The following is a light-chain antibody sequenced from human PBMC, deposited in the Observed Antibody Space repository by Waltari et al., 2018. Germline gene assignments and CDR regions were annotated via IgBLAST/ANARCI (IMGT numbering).Light chain of an antibody. V-gene: IGLV2-23*03. CDR1: SSDVGSNNL. J-gene: IGLJ2*01. Sequence: QSALTQPASVSGSPGQSITLSCTGTSSDVGSNNLLSLYQQHPGQAPKVVIYEGSERPSGISNRFSGSKSGITASLTISGLQPEDEADYYCCSYAGSGTFVVFGGGTKLTVL. CDR2: EGS. CDR3: CSYAGSGTFVV.